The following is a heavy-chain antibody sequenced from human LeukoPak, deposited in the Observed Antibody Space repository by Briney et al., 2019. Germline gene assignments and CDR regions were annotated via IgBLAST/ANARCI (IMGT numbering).Heavy chain of an antibody. CDR3: ARERYDYVWGSYRRNYYYYYMDV. CDR2: IYYSGST. J-gene: IGHJ6*03. D-gene: IGHD3-16*02. Sequence: SETLSLTCTVSGGSISSYYWSWIRQSPGKGLEWIGYIYYSGSTNYNPSLKSRVTISVDTSKNQFSLKLSSVTAADTAVYYCARERYDYVWGSYRRNYYYYYMDVWGKGTTVTISS. CDR1: GGSISSYY. V-gene: IGHV4-59*01.